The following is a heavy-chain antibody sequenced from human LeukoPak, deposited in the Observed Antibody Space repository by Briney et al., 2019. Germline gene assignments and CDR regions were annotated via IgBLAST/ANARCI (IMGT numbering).Heavy chain of an antibody. Sequence: SVKVSCKASGGTFSSYAISWVRQAPGQGLEWMGGIIPIFGTANYAQKFQGRVTITADESTSTAYMELSSLKSEDTAVYYCARVPPPYYGSGSYYNFGWFDPWGQGTLVTVSS. CDR2: IIPIFGTA. V-gene: IGHV1-69*13. CDR1: GGTFSSYA. D-gene: IGHD3-10*01. J-gene: IGHJ5*02. CDR3: ARVPPPYYGSGSYYNFGWFDP.